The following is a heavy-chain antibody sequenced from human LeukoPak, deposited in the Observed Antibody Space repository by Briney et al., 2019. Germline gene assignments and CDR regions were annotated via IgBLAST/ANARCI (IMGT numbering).Heavy chain of an antibody. CDR3: YGANAEH. D-gene: IGHD4-23*01. CDR2: TNTHGSST. CDR1: GFTFSSYW. J-gene: IGHJ1*01. V-gene: IGHV3-74*03. Sequence: GGSLRLSCAASGFTFSSYWMHWVRQAPGKGLVWVSGTNTHGSSTMYADSVKGRFTIARDNAKNTLYLQMNSLRAEDTAVYYCYGANAEHWGQGTLVTVSS.